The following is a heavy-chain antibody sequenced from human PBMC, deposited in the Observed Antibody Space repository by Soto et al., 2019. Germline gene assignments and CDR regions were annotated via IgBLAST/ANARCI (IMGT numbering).Heavy chain of an antibody. J-gene: IGHJ4*02. D-gene: IGHD3-3*01. V-gene: IGHV4-30-4*01. Sequence: SETLSLTCTVSGGSISSGDYYWSWIRQPPGKGREWIGYIYYSGSTYYNPSLKSRVTISVDTSKNQFSLKLSSVTAADTAVYYCASANDFWTGYYDYWGQGTLVT. CDR1: GGSISSGDYY. CDR2: IYYSGST. CDR3: ASANDFWTGYYDY.